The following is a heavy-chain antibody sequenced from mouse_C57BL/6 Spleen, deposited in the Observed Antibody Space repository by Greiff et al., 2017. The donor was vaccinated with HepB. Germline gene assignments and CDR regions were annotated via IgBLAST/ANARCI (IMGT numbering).Heavy chain of an antibody. D-gene: IGHD1-1*01. J-gene: IGHJ2*01. CDR2: ISNGGGST. CDR3: ARPHYYGSSSVYFDY. V-gene: IGHV5-12*01. Sequence: EVMLVESGGGLVQPGGSLKLSCAASGFTFSDYYMYWVRQTPEKRLEWVAYISNGGGSTYYPDTVKGRFTISRDNAKNTLYLQMSRLKSEDTAMYYCARPHYYGSSSVYFDYWGQGTTLTVSS. CDR1: GFTFSDYY.